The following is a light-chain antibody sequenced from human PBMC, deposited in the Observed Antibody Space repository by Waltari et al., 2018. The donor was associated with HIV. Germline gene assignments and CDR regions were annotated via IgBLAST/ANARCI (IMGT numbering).Light chain of an antibody. J-gene: IGLJ3*02. CDR3: SSYAGGHSWV. CDR1: SNDLGNHNL. V-gene: IGLV2-23*02. CDR2: EVT. Sequence: QSALTQPASVSGSLGQSVVIPCTGTSNDLGNHNLVSWYQHHPGKVPRIIIYEVTKRPSGVSNRFSGSKSANTASLMISGLQAEDEADYYCSSYAGGHSWVFGGGTKLTVL.